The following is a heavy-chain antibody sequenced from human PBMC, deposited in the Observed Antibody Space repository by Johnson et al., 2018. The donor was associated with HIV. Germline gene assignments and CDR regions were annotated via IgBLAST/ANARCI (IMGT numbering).Heavy chain of an antibody. CDR1: GFTFSSYG. CDR3: AKDDQNYYGSGSYYDAFDI. V-gene: IGHV3-30*18. J-gene: IGHJ3*02. CDR2: ISYDGSNK. Sequence: QVQLVESGGGVLQPGRSLRLSCAASGFTFSSYGMHWVRQAPGKGLEWVAVISYDGSNKYYADPVKGRFTISRDNSKNTLYLQMNSLRAEDTAVYYCAKDDQNYYGSGSYYDAFDIWGQGTMVTVSS. D-gene: IGHD3-10*01.